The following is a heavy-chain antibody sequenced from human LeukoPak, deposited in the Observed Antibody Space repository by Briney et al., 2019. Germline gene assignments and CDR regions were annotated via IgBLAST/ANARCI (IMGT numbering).Heavy chain of an antibody. CDR2: INHSGST. CDR1: GGSFSGFY. D-gene: IGHD3-22*01. CDR3: ARGPDYYDSSGSPGLYYYMDV. Sequence: SETLSLTCAVYGGSFSGFYWNWVRQPPGKGLEWIGEINHSGSTNYNPSLKSRVTISVDTSKNQFSLKLSSVTAADTAVYYCARGPDYYDSSGSPGLYYYMDVWGKGTTVTVSS. V-gene: IGHV4-34*01. J-gene: IGHJ6*03.